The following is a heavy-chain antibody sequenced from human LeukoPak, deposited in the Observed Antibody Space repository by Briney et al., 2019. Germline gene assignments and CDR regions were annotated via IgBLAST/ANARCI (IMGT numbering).Heavy chain of an antibody. CDR1: GFTVSSNY. CDR2: IYSGGST. D-gene: IGHD3-22*01. V-gene: IGHV3-66*02. J-gene: IGHJ4*02. CDR3: ARDLTTYYYDSSGYYYHDY. Sequence: GGSLRLSCAASGFTVSSNYMSWVRQAPGKGLEWVSVIYSGGSTYYSDSVKGRFTISRDNSKNTLYLQMNSLRAEDTAVYYCARDLTTYYYDSSGYYYHDYWGQGTLVTVSS.